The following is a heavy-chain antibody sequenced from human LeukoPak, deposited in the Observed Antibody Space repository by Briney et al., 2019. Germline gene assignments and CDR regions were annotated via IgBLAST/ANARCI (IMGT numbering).Heavy chain of an antibody. CDR3: AKDQTGVAYYFDY. V-gene: IGHV3-23*01. Sequence: PGGSLRLSCAVSGFTFSSYAMSWVRQAPGKGLEWVSGISGSGGSTYYADSVEGRFTISRDNSKNTLYLQMNSLRAEDTAVYYCAKDQTGVAYYFDYWGQGTLVTVSS. J-gene: IGHJ4*02. D-gene: IGHD5-12*01. CDR1: GFTFSSYA. CDR2: ISGSGGST.